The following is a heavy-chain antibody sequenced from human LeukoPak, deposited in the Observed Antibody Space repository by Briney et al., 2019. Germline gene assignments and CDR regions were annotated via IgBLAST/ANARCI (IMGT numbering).Heavy chain of an antibody. V-gene: IGHV4-39*07. J-gene: IGHJ6*03. D-gene: IGHD2-15*01. CDR3: ARSVEGYCRGGSCYSYSYYMDV. Sequence: PSETLSLTCTVSGGSISSSSYYWGWIRQPPGKGLEWIGSIYYSGGTYYNPSLKSRVTISVDTSKNQFSLKLSSVTAADTAVYYCARSVEGYCRGGSCYSYSYYMDVWGKGTTVTVSS. CDR2: IYYSGGT. CDR1: GGSISSSSYY.